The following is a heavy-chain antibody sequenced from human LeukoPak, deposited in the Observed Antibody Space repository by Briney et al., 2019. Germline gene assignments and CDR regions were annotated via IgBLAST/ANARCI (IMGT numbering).Heavy chain of an antibody. CDR2: MYYSGST. CDR1: GDSISSYY. CDR3: ARLVTEYGDYATYYYYYMDV. Sequence: PSETLSLTCTVSGDSISSYYWSWIRQPPGKGLEWIGDMYYSGSTNYNPSLKSRVTISVDTSKNQFSLKLSSVTVADTAVYYCARLVTEYGDYATYYYYYMDVWGKGTTVTISS. D-gene: IGHD4-17*01. J-gene: IGHJ6*03. V-gene: IGHV4-59*08.